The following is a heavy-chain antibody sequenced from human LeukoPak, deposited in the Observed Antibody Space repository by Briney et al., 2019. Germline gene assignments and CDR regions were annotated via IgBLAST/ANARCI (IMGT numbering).Heavy chain of an antibody. V-gene: IGHV3-53*01. Sequence: GGSLRLSCAASGFTVNNKYMTWVRQAPGKGLEWVSLIYNDGRTYYADSVKGRCTISRDNLKNVLYLQMNSLKVEDTAVYYCARRDYYDNSDDNYHSFEYWGQGTLVTVSS. D-gene: IGHD3-22*01. CDR2: IYNDGRT. CDR1: GFTVNNKY. CDR3: ARRDYYDNSDDNYHSFEY. J-gene: IGHJ4*02.